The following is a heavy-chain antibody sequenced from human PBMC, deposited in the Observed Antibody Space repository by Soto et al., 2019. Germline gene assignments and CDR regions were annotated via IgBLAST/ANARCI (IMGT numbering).Heavy chain of an antibody. CDR2: INPNSGGT. CDR1: GYTFTGYY. V-gene: IGHV1-2*02. Sequence: ASVKVSCKASGYTFTGYYMHWVRQAPGQGLEWMGWINPNSGGTNYAQKFQGRVTMTRDTSISTAYMELSRLRSDDTAVYYCARDGVVVPAAHYYYYGMDVWGQATTLTVSS. CDR3: ARDGVVVPAAHYYYYGMDV. J-gene: IGHJ6*02. D-gene: IGHD2-2*01.